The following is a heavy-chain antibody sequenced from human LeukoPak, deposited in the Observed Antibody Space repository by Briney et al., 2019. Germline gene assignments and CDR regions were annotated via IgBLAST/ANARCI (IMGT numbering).Heavy chain of an antibody. V-gene: IGHV3-23*01. CDR3: AKDGVMVYAIKYYFDY. Sequence: GGSLRLSCAASGFTFSSYAMSWVRQAPGKGLEWVSAISGSGGSTYYADSVKGRFTISRDNSKNTLYLQMNSLRAEDTAVYYCAKDGVMVYAIKYYFDYWGQGTLVTVSP. CDR2: ISGSGGST. J-gene: IGHJ4*02. D-gene: IGHD2-8*01. CDR1: GFTFSSYA.